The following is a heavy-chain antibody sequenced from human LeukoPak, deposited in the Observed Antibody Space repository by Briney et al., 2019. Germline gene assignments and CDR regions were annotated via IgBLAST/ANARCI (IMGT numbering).Heavy chain of an antibody. CDR2: IRYDGSNK. V-gene: IGHV3-30*02. Sequence: PGGSLRLSCAASGFTFSSYDMHWVRQAPGKGLEWVAFIRYDGSNKYYADSVKGRFTISRDNSKNTLYLQMNSLRAEDTAVYDCAKDYTGIHYFDYWGQGTLVTVSS. D-gene: IGHD1-1*01. CDR1: GFTFSSYD. CDR3: AKDYTGIHYFDY. J-gene: IGHJ4*02.